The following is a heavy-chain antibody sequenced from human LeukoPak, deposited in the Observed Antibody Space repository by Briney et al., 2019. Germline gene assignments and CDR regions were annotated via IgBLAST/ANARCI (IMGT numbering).Heavy chain of an antibody. CDR3: AKDATPVNSIWDYFAY. CDR2: IGSPGET. Sequence: MSSARQDPRKGLEWVASIGSPGETYYADSVKGRFAVSRENSQNTVFLQLTSLTAEDTAIYYCAKDATPVNSIWDYFAYWGQGALVTVSS. V-gene: IGHV3-23*01. D-gene: IGHD2-15*01. J-gene: IGHJ4*02.